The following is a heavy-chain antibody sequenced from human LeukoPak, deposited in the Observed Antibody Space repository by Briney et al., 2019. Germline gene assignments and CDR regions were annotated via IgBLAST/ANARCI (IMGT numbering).Heavy chain of an antibody. CDR1: GYSFTIYW. V-gene: IGHV5-51*01. CDR2: IYLGDADT. D-gene: IGHD5-12*01. CDR3: ASGGSVSGYDFPGAFDI. Sequence: AALTLSLSCSGYSFTIYWNGWGCQRQGKGKGWVGVIYLGDADTRYSPSFQGQLTISADKSISTAYLQWSSLKASDPAMYYCASGGSVSGYDFPGAFDIWGQGTMVTVSS. J-gene: IGHJ3*02.